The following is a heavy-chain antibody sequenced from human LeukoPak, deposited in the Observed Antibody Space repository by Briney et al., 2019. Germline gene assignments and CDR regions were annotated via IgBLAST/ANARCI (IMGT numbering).Heavy chain of an antibody. V-gene: IGHV3-9*03. Sequence: PGGSLRLSCAASGFTFDDYAMHWVRQAPGKGLEWVSGISWNSGSIGYADSVKGRFTISRDNAKNSLYLQMNSLRAEDMALYYCAKGIGRIVAVPAAMDYWGQGTLVTVSS. J-gene: IGHJ4*02. CDR2: ISWNSGSI. CDR1: GFTFDDYA. CDR3: AKGIGRIVAVPAAMDY. D-gene: IGHD2-2*01.